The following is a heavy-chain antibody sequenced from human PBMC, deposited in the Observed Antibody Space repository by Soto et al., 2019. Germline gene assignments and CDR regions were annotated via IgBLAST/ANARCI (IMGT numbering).Heavy chain of an antibody. CDR3: ARDLLSSQQQYYYYGMDA. CDR2: INPNSGGT. Sequence: AASVKVSCKASGYTFTGYYMHWVRQAPGQGLEWMGWINPNSGGTNYAQKFQGWVTMTRDTSISTAYMELSRLRSDDTAVYYCARDLLSSQQQYYYYGMDAWGQGTTVTVSS. D-gene: IGHD6-13*01. CDR1: GYTFTGYY. V-gene: IGHV1-2*04. J-gene: IGHJ6*02.